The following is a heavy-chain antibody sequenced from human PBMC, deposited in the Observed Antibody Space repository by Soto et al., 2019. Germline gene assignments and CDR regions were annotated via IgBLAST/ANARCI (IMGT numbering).Heavy chain of an antibody. V-gene: IGHV3-33*08. Sequence: GGSLRLSCAASGFTFSSYAMHWVRQAPGKGLEWVAVIWYDGSNKYYADSVKGRFTISRDNSKSTLYLQMNSLRAEDTAVYYCARDNSSSWYGQTNWFDPWGQGTLVTVSS. CDR2: IWYDGSNK. CDR1: GFTFSSYA. D-gene: IGHD6-13*01. CDR3: ARDNSSSWYGQTNWFDP. J-gene: IGHJ5*02.